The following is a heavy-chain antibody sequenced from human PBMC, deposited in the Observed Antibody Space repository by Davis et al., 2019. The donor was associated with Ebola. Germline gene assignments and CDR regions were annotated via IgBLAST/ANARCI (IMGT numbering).Heavy chain of an antibody. V-gene: IGHV3-23*01. J-gene: IGHJ4*02. CDR2: ISGSGGST. D-gene: IGHD5-18*01. Sequence: PGGSLRLSCAASGFTFSSYAMSWVRQAPGKGLEWVSAISGSGGSTYYADSVKGRFTISRDNSKNTLYLQMNSLRAEDTAVYYCATRFGYSYGYDYWGQGTLVTVSS. CDR1: GFTFSSYA. CDR3: ATRFGYSYGYDY.